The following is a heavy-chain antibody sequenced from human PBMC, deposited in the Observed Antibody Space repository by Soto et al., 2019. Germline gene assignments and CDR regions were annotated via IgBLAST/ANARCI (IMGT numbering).Heavy chain of an antibody. J-gene: IGHJ4*02. CDR1: GGSISSSNW. CDR3: ARHRYGSFDY. D-gene: IGHD3-10*01. CDR2: IYYSGST. V-gene: IGHV4-39*01. Sequence: PSETLSLTCAVSGGSISSSNWWSWIRQPPGKGLEWIGSIYYSGSTYYNPSLKSRVTISVDTSKNQFSLKLSSVTAADTAVYYCARHRYGSFDYWGQGTLVTVSS.